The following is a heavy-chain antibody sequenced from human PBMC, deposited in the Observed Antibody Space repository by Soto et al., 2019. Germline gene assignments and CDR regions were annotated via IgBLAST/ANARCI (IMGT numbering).Heavy chain of an antibody. CDR1: GFTFSSYG. V-gene: IGHV3-30*18. D-gene: IGHD6-19*01. Sequence: GGLLRLSCAASGFTFSSYGMHWVRQAPGKGLEWVAVISYDGSNKYYADSVKGRFTISRDNSKNTLYLQMNSLRAEDTAVYYCAKSSMAVAGTYYYYGMDVWGQGTTVTVSS. CDR3: AKSSMAVAGTYYYYGMDV. CDR2: ISYDGSNK. J-gene: IGHJ6*02.